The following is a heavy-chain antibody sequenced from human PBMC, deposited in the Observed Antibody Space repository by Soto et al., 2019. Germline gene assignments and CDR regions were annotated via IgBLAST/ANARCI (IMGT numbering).Heavy chain of an antibody. V-gene: IGHV3-64*01. CDR2: ISSNGVDT. D-gene: IGHD6-6*01. J-gene: IGHJ6*03. CDR1: GFTLSGYA. Sequence: GSLRLSYAASGFTLSGYAMYWVRQAPGKGLKYVSGISSNGVDTYYANSVQGRFTISRDNSKNTVYLQMGSLRPEDMAVYYCARRARPDFYYMDVWGKGTTVTVSS. CDR3: ARRARPDFYYMDV.